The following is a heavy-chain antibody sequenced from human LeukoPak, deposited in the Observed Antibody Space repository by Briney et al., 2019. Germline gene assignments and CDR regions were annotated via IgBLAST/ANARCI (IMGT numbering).Heavy chain of an antibody. CDR3: AKGYGYDSSGYYDP. D-gene: IGHD3-22*01. V-gene: IGHV3-33*06. Sequence: GRSLRLSCAASGFTFSRYGMHWVRQAPGTGLEWVAVIWYDGSNKYYAEYVKARFTISRDNSKNTLYLQMNSLRAEDTAVYYCAKGYGYDSSGYYDPWGQGTLVTVSS. CDR2: IWYDGSNK. J-gene: IGHJ5*02. CDR1: GFTFSRYG.